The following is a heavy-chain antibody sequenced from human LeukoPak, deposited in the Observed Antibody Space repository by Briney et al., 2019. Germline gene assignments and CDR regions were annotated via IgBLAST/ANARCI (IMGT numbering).Heavy chain of an antibody. Sequence: SETLSLTCTVSGGSISSSSYYWGWIRQPPGKGLEWIGSIYYSGSTYYNPSLKSRVTISVDTSKNQFSLKLSSVTAADTAVYYCARLRRGYSYGPHFDYWGQGTLVTVSS. CDR1: GGSISSSSYY. D-gene: IGHD5-18*01. CDR2: IYYSGST. J-gene: IGHJ4*02. CDR3: ARLRRGYSYGPHFDY. V-gene: IGHV4-39*07.